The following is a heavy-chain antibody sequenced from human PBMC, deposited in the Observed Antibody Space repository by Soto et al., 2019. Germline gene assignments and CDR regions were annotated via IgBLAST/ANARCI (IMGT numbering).Heavy chain of an antibody. J-gene: IGHJ4*02. V-gene: IGHV1-69*01. D-gene: IGHD1-1*01. Sequence: HVQLVQSGAEVKKPGSSVKVSCKASGGTFSSYPLSWVRQAPGQGLEWMGGIIPIFGIVNTAQKFQGRVSITADEATSTAYMGLSSLRSEDTAVYYCARPRTTGTTKGYDYWGQGTLVTVSS. CDR3: ARPRTTGTTKGYDY. CDR1: GGTFSSYP. CDR2: IIPIFGIV.